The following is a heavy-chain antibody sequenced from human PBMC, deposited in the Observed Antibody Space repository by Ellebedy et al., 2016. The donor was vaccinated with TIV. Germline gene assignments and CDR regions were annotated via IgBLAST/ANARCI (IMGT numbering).Heavy chain of an antibody. D-gene: IGHD7-27*01. CDR2: IYYSGNT. Sequence: SETLSLTCTVSGGSISSSPYYWGWIRQSTGKGLEWIGTIYYSGNTYYNPSLKSRIVISVNTSRNRFSLKLSPVTAADTAVYYCARHWGPEEFDFWGQGVLVTVSS. CDR3: ARHWGPEEFDF. V-gene: IGHV4-39*01. CDR1: GGSISSSPYY. J-gene: IGHJ4*02.